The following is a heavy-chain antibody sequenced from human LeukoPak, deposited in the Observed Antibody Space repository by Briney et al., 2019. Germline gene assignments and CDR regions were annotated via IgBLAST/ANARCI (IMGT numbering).Heavy chain of an antibody. J-gene: IGHJ4*02. CDR1: GYTFTNSY. CDR3: AREWVHYPYGSPPIDY. V-gene: IGHV1-46*01. Sequence: ASVKVSCKTSGYTFTNSYMHWVRQAPGQRLEWMGIINPSGGSTSYAQKFQGRVTMTGDTSTNTVCMELSSLRSEDTAMYYCAREWVHYPYGSPPIDYWGQGSLVTVSS. D-gene: IGHD3-10*01. CDR2: INPSGGST.